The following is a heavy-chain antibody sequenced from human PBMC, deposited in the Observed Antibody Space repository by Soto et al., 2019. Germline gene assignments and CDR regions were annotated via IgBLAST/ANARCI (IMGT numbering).Heavy chain of an antibody. CDR2: IYYSGST. Sequence: SETLSLTCTVSGGSISSGDYYWSWIRQPPGKGLEWIGYIYYSGSTYYNPSLKSRVTISVDTSKNQLSLKLSSVTAADTAVYYCARHSRSSEDGFDYWAQGTLVTVSS. V-gene: IGHV4-30-4*01. D-gene: IGHD6-6*01. CDR3: ARHSRSSEDGFDY. J-gene: IGHJ4*02. CDR1: GGSISSGDYY.